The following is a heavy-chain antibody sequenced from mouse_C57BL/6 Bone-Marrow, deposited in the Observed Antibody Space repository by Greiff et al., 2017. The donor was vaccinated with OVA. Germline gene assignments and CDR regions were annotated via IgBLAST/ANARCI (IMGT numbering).Heavy chain of an antibody. Sequence: DVMLVESGGGLVQPKGSLKLSCAASGFSFNTYAMNWVRQAPGKGLEWVARIRSKSNNYATYYADSVKDRFTISRDDSESMLYLQMNNLKTEDTAMYYCVRQGLLREGWYFDYWGQGTTLTVSS. D-gene: IGHD2-3*01. CDR3: VRQGLLREGWYFDY. CDR2: IRSKSNNYAT. V-gene: IGHV10-1*01. J-gene: IGHJ2*01. CDR1: GFSFNTYA.